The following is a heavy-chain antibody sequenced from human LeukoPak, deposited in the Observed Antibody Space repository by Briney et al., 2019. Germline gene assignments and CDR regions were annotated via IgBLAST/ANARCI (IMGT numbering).Heavy chain of an antibody. CDR1: GGTFSSYA. CDR2: IIPIFGTA. V-gene: IGHV1-69*06. J-gene: IGHJ4*02. D-gene: IGHD3-10*01. Sequence: GASVRVSCKASGGTFSSYAISWVRQAPGQGLEWMGGIIPIFGTANYAQKFQGRVTITADKSTSTAYMELSSLRSEDTAVYYCARAPRGFYGSGSYSDWGQGTLVTVSS. CDR3: ARAPRGFYGSGSYSD.